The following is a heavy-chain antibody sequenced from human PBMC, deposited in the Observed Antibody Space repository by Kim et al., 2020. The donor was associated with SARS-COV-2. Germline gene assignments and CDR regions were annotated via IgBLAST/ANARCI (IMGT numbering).Heavy chain of an antibody. D-gene: IGHD1-26*01. Sequence: ASVKVSCKASGYTFTNYKMHWVRQAPGQGLEWMGILTPIDGATTFAQKFQGRVTLTRDISTSTVYMELGSLGSGDTAVYYCARDTTKWSFDYWGQGTLVTVSS. CDR2: LTPIDGAT. J-gene: IGHJ4*02. CDR3: ARDTTKWSFDY. V-gene: IGHV1-46*01. CDR1: GYTFTNYK.